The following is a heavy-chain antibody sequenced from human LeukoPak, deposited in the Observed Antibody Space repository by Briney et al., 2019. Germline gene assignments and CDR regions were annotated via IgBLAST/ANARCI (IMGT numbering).Heavy chain of an antibody. CDR1: GFSFNNYG. Sequence: GGSLRLSCAASGFSFNNYGMHWVRQAPGKGLEWVAVISYDGSNKFYADSVKGRFTISRDKSKNTLYLQMNSLRAGDTAVYYCAKDRNNGWSFFDYWGQGTLVTVSS. D-gene: IGHD6-19*01. J-gene: IGHJ4*02. V-gene: IGHV3-30*18. CDR3: AKDRNNGWSFFDY. CDR2: ISYDGSNK.